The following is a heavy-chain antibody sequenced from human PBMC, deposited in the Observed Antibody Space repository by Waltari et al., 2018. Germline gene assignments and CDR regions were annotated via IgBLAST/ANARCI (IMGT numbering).Heavy chain of an antibody. CDR2: MNPNSGNT. CDR1: GYTFTSYD. V-gene: IGHV1-8*01. CDR3: ARVDDSSGYWHYYYYGMDV. J-gene: IGHJ6*02. D-gene: IGHD3-22*01. Sequence: QVQLVQSGAEVKKPGASVKVSCQASGYTFTSYDINWVRQANGQGLEWMGWMNPNSGNTGYAQKFQGRVTMTRNTAISTAYMELSSLRSEDTAVYYCARVDDSSGYWHYYYYGMDVWGQGTTVTVSS.